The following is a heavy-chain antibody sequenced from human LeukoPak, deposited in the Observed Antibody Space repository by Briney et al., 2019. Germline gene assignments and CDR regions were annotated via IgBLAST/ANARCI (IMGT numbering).Heavy chain of an antibody. V-gene: IGHV3-30*02. D-gene: IGHD1-14*01. CDR1: GFTFSSYG. CDR3: AKDPSRIYYYYMDV. J-gene: IGHJ6*03. CDR2: IRYDGSNK. Sequence: GGSLRLSCAASGFTFSSYGMHWVRQAPGKGLEWVTFIRYDGSNKYYADSVKGRFTISRDNSKNTLYLQMNSLRAEDTAVYYCAKDPSRIYYYYMDVWGKGTTVTISS.